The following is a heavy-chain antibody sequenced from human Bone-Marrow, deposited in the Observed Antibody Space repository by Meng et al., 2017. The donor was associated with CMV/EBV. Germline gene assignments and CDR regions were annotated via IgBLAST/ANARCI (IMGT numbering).Heavy chain of an antibody. CDR1: GYTFTSYA. Sequence: ASVKVSCKASGYTFTSYAMHWVRQAPGQRLEWMGWSNAGNGNTKYSQEFKGRVTITRDTSASTAYMELSSLRSEDTAVYYCSGRALGYCSSTSCYGYYYYGMDVWGQGTTVTVSS. V-gene: IGHV1-3*02. CDR2: SNAGNGNT. J-gene: IGHJ6*02. D-gene: IGHD2-2*01. CDR3: SGRALGYCSSTSCYGYYYYGMDV.